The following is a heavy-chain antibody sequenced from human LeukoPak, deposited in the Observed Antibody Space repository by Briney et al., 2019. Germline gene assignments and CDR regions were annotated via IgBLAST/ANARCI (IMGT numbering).Heavy chain of an antibody. J-gene: IGHJ4*02. CDR1: GFTFSIYT. CDR3: ARDRNPGNFDY. CDR2: ISSSSTYI. V-gene: IGHV3-21*01. D-gene: IGHD3-10*01. Sequence: GGSLRLSCAASGFTFSIYTMNWVRQAPGKGLEWVSSISSSSTYINYADSVKGRFTISRDNAKNSLYLQMNSLRAEDTAVYYCARDRNPGNFDYWGQGTLVTVSS.